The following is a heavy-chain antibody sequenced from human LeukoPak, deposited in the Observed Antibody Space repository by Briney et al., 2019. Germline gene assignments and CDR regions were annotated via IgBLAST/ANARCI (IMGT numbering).Heavy chain of an antibody. CDR1: GFTFSNYW. Sequence: GGSLRLSCAASGFTFSNYWMSWVRQAPGKGPEWVAKIDKDGSEKYSVDSVRGRFTISRDNAKNSLYLQINSLRAEDTAVYYCARSSYSSSSSVWGQGTMVTVSS. CDR3: ARSSYSSSSSV. V-gene: IGHV3-7*03. CDR2: IDKDGSEK. J-gene: IGHJ3*01. D-gene: IGHD6-6*01.